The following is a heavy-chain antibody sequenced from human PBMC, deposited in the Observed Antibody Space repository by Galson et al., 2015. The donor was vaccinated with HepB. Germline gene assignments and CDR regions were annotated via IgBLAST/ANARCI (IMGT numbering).Heavy chain of an antibody. D-gene: IGHD6-13*01. Sequence: SVKVSCKASGYTSTGYYMHWVRQAPGQGLEWMGWINPNSGGTNYAQKFQGRVTMTRDTSISTAYMELSRLRSDDTAVYYCARAGYSSSWPPTFDPWGQGTLVTVSS. V-gene: IGHV1-2*02. CDR3: ARAGYSSSWPPTFDP. J-gene: IGHJ5*02. CDR2: INPNSGGT. CDR1: GYTSTGYY.